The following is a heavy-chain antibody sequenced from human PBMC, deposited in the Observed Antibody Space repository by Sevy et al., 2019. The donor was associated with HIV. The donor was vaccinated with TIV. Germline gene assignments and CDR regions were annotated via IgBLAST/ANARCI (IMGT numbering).Heavy chain of an antibody. D-gene: IGHD7-27*01. CDR2: INASGST. CDR1: GDSFSSYY. Sequence: SETLSLTCTVSGDSFSSYYWAWIRQPAGKGLEWIGRINASGSTNYNPSLKSRVNMSVDTSKSQFYLKVTSLTAADTAIYFCARSNWVTATNGFSKSYYFDYWGQGSLVTVSS. V-gene: IGHV4-4*07. CDR3: ARSNWVTATNGFSKSYYFDY. J-gene: IGHJ4*02.